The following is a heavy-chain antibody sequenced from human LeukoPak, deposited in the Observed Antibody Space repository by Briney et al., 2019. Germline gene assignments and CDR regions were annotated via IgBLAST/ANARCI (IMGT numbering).Heavy chain of an antibody. CDR3: AKGSSGWFPNWFDP. CDR1: GFTFDDYA. J-gene: IGHJ5*02. CDR2: ISWNSGSI. Sequence: PGGSLRLSCAASGFTFDDYAMHWVRQAPGKGLEWVSGISWNSGSIGYADSVKGRFTISRDNAKNSLYLQMNSLRAEDTALYYCAKGSSGWFPNWFDPWGQGTLVTVSS. V-gene: IGHV3-9*01. D-gene: IGHD6-19*01.